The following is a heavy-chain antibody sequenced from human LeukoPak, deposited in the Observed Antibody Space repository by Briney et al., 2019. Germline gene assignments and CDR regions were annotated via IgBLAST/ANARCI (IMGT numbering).Heavy chain of an antibody. Sequence: GGSLRLSCAASGFTFSTYSMNWLRQAPGTALEWVSSISSSSSYIYYADSVKGRFTISGDNAKNSLYLQMKSLRAEDTAVYYCARGNIVATPRPFDSWGQGTLVTVSS. J-gene: IGHJ4*02. CDR1: GFTFSTYS. V-gene: IGHV3-21*01. CDR2: ISSSSSYI. D-gene: IGHD5-12*01. CDR3: ARGNIVATPRPFDS.